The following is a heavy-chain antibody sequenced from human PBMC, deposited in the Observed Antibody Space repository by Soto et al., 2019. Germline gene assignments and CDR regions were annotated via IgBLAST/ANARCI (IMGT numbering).Heavy chain of an antibody. CDR1: GFTFSMYS. J-gene: IGHJ6*02. CDR3: ARDHLILPAHDFFYGSDV. V-gene: IGHV3-7*03. Sequence: VSLRLSCEVSGFTFSMYSMSWVRQSPGKGLEWVAKIPQDGVDGHYADSVKGRFTISRDNGKNSLYLQLNNLRAEDTAVYYCARDHLILPAHDFFYGSDVWGRGPRSPS. CDR2: IPQDGVDG. D-gene: IGHD2-21*02.